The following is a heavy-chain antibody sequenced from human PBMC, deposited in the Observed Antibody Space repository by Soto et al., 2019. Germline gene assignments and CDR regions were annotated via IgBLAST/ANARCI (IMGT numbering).Heavy chain of an antibody. CDR3: ARGIATGQLDP. CDR1: GYTFTRYT. V-gene: IGHV1-3*01. J-gene: IGHJ5*02. Sequence: QVQLVQSGAEVKKPGASVKISCKDSGYTFTRYTMNWVRQAPGQRLEWMGWINPDNGNTKSSQKCQDRVIITRDTSASTAYMDLSSLRSEDTAVYYCARGIATGQLDPWGQGTLVTVSS. CDR2: INPDNGNT. D-gene: IGHD2-15*01.